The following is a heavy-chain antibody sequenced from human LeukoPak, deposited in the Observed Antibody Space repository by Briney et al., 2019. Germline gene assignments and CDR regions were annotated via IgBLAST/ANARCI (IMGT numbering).Heavy chain of an antibody. V-gene: IGHV4-59*01. J-gene: IGHJ3*02. CDR2: IYYSGST. Sequence: SETLSLTCTVSGGSISSYYWSWIRQPPGKGLEWIGYIYYSGSTNYNPSLKSRVIISVDTSKNQFSLKLSSVTAADTAVYYCARVAVLKFDIWGQGTMVTVSS. CDR1: GGSISSYY. CDR3: ARVAVLKFDI. D-gene: IGHD6-19*01.